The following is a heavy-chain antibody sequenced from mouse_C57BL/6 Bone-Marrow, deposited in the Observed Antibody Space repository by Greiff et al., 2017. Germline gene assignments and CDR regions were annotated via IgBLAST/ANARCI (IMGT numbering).Heavy chain of an antibody. V-gene: IGHV1-42*01. D-gene: IGHD2-12*01. CDR2: INPSTGGT. J-gene: IGHJ3*01. CDR1: GYSFTGYY. Sequence: EVQLQESGPELVKPGASVKISCKASGYSFTGYYMNWVKQSPEKSLEWIGEINPSTGGTTYNQKFKAKATLTVDKSSSTAYMQLKSLTSEDSAVYYCARSLRRWCAYWGQGTLVTVSA. CDR3: ARSLRRWCAY.